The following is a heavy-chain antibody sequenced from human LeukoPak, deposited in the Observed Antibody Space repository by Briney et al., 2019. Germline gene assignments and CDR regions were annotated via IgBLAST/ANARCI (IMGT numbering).Heavy chain of an antibody. CDR3: ATYLDRSRSCHDLAS. D-gene: IGHD3/OR15-3a*01. Sequence: GRSMRLSCAAYGFTFSTYFMTWVRPAPGKGLEWVASILEVGREKNYADFGKGRFTLSRDHAKHSLYLEMNSLRDEGTAVYCCATYLDRSRSCHDLASWGQGTLVTVSS. CDR2: ILEVGREK. V-gene: IGHV3-7*01. CDR1: GFTFSTYF. J-gene: IGHJ4*02.